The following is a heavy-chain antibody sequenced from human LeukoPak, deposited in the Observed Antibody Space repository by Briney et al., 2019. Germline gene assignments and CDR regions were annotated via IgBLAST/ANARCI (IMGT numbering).Heavy chain of an antibody. CDR3: AREEIGFESWFDP. Sequence: GGSLRLSCAASGFTFSSYWMHWVRQAPGKGLVWVSRINSDGSSTSYADSVKGRFTISRDNAKNTLYLQMSSLRAEDTAVYYCAREEIGFESWFDPWGQGTLVTVSS. J-gene: IGHJ5*02. V-gene: IGHV3-74*01. D-gene: IGHD2/OR15-2a*01. CDR1: GFTFSSYW. CDR2: INSDGSST.